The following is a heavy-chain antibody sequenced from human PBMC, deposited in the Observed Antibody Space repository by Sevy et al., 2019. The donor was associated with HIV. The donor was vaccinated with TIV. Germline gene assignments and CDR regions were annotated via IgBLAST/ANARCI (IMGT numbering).Heavy chain of an antibody. CDR3: ARDHVKDGDLGDYYYFAMDV. D-gene: IGHD4-17*01. J-gene: IGHJ6*02. Sequence: GGSLRLSCAASGFTLNDYYISWIRQAPGKGLEWVSYISGTPDNIYYADSVKGRFTISRDNAKNSLYLQMNSLRAEDTAVYYCARDHVKDGDLGDYYYFAMDVWGQGTTVTVSS. V-gene: IGHV3-11*01. CDR2: ISGTPDNI. CDR1: GFTLNDYY.